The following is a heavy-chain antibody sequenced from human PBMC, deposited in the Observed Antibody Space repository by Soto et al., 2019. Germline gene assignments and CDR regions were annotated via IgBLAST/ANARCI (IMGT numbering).Heavy chain of an antibody. J-gene: IGHJ4*02. Sequence: ASVKVSCKASGYTFTGYYMHWVRQAPGQGLEWMGWINPNSGGTNYAQKFQGRVTMTRDTSISAAYMELSRLRSDDTAVYYCARDDSSGYYPFDYWGQGTLVTVSS. CDR2: INPNSGGT. V-gene: IGHV1-2*02. CDR3: ARDDSSGYYPFDY. D-gene: IGHD3-22*01. CDR1: GYTFTGYY.